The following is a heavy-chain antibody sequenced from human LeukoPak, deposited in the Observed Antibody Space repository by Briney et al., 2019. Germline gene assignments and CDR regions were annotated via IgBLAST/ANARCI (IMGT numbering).Heavy chain of an antibody. CDR3: ARVGVPAAMHNWFDT. Sequence: PGGSLRLSCAASGFTFSDYYMTWIRQAPGKGLEWVSYISSSGSIIYNADSVKGRFTISRDNAKNSLYLQMNSLRAEDTAVYYCARVGVPAAMHNWFDTWGQGTLVIVSS. J-gene: IGHJ5*02. CDR1: GFTFSDYY. D-gene: IGHD2-2*01. V-gene: IGHV3-11*01. CDR2: ISSSGSII.